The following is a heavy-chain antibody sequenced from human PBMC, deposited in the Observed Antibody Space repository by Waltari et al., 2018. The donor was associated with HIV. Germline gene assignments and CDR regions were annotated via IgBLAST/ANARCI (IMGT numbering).Heavy chain of an antibody. D-gene: IGHD3-10*01. Sequence: QVQLQQWGAGLLKPSETLSLTCAVYGGSFSGYYWSWIRQPPGKGLEWIGEINHSGSTNYNPSLKSRVTKSVDTSKNQFSLKLSSVTAADTAVYYCARRRGGSGSYPSSVIKNWFDPWGQGTLVTVSS. CDR1: GGSFSGYY. J-gene: IGHJ5*02. CDR3: ARRRGGSGSYPSSVIKNWFDP. CDR2: INHSGST. V-gene: IGHV4-34*01.